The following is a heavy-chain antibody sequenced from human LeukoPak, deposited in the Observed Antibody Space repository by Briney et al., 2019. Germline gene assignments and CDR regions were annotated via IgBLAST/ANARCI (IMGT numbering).Heavy chain of an antibody. CDR1: GFTFGSYW. CDR3: ARVRGDYYFDY. CDR2: INQVGSEK. D-gene: IGHD3-10*01. Sequence: QAGGSLRLSCAASGFTFGSYWMAWVRQAPGKGLEWVANINQVGSEKNYVDSVKGRFTISRDNARSSLYLQMNSLRADDTAVYYRARVRGDYYFDYWSQGTLVTVSS. J-gene: IGHJ4*02. V-gene: IGHV3-7*03.